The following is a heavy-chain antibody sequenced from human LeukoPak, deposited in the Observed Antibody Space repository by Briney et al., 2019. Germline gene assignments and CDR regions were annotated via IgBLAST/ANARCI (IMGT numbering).Heavy chain of an antibody. CDR2: ISYDGSNE. Sequence: GGSLRLSCAASGFTFSSYVMHWVRQAPGKGLEWVAIISYDGSNEYYADSVKGRFTISRDNAKNSLYLQMNSLRAEDTAVYYCARDHVSGDAFDIWGQGTMVTVSS. CDR3: ARDHVSGDAFDI. J-gene: IGHJ3*02. D-gene: IGHD3-10*01. V-gene: IGHV3-30*04. CDR1: GFTFSSYV.